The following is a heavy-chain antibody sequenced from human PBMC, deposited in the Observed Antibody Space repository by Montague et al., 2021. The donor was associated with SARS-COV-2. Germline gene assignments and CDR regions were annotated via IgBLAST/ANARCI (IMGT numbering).Heavy chain of an antibody. V-gene: IGHV4-39*01. Sequence: ETLSLTCKVSGDSITTTTYYWVWIRQPPGKGLEWIGSINYSGSTFYNPSLKSRLSMSMDTSTNQFSLRLTSMTAADTAIYYCVRRGGTYYYGSGSFDPWGQGTLVAVSS. CDR3: VRRGGTYYYGSGSFDP. J-gene: IGHJ5*02. CDR1: GDSITTTTYY. CDR2: INYSGST. D-gene: IGHD3-10*01.